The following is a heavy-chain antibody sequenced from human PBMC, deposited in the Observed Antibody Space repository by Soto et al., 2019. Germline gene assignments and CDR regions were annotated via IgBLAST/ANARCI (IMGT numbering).Heavy chain of an antibody. Sequence: SVKVSCKASGGTFSSYAISWVRQAPGQGLEWMGGIIPIFGTANYAQKFQGRVTITADESTSTAYMELSSLRSEDTAVYYCARDMFGDIGMVDYWGQGTLVTVSS. J-gene: IGHJ4*02. D-gene: IGHD3-10*02. V-gene: IGHV1-69*13. CDR1: GGTFSSYA. CDR2: IIPIFGTA. CDR3: ARDMFGDIGMVDY.